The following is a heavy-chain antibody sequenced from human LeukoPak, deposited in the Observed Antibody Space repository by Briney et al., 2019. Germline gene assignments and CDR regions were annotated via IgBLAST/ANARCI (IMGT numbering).Heavy chain of an antibody. J-gene: IGHJ4*02. CDR1: GFTFSSYE. Sequence: GGSLRLSCAASGFTFSSYEMNWVRQAPGKGLEWVSYISSSGSTIYYADSVKGRFTISRDNAKNSLYLQMNSLRAEDTAVHYCARCAVRDGYDFDYWGQGTLVTVSS. CDR3: ARCAVRDGYDFDY. CDR2: ISSSGSTI. D-gene: IGHD5-24*01. V-gene: IGHV3-48*03.